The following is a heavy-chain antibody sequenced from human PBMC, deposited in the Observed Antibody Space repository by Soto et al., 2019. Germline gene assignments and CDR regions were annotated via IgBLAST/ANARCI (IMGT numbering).Heavy chain of an antibody. J-gene: IGHJ6*02. D-gene: IGHD6-13*01. CDR2: IYSIGST. Sequence: QLQLQESGPGLVKPSETLSLTCTVSGGSISSSSYWGWIRQPPGKGLEWIGSIYSIGSTYYNPSLKSRVTISVETSKNQFSLKLSSVTAADTAVYYCRRSSRYSTDVWGQGTTVTVSS. CDR3: RRSSRYSTDV. V-gene: IGHV4-39*01. CDR1: GGSISSSSY.